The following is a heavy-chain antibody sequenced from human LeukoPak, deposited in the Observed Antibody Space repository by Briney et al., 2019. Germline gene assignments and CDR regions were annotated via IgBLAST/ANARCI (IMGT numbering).Heavy chain of an antibody. CDR2: ISGSGGST. V-gene: IGHV3-23*01. J-gene: IGHJ4*02. Sequence: GGSLRLSCTASGFTFSSYGMSWVRQAPGKGLEWVSAISGSGGSTYYADSVKGRFTISRDNSKNTLYLQMNSLRAEDTAVYYCAKDLELLWFGESFNFDYWGQGTLVTVSS. D-gene: IGHD3-10*01. CDR3: AKDLELLWFGESFNFDY. CDR1: GFTFSSYG.